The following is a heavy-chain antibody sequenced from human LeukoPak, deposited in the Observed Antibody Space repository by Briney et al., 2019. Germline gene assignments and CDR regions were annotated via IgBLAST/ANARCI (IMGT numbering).Heavy chain of an antibody. CDR1: EYSFTNYW. CDR2: IYPGDSDT. D-gene: IGHD3-10*01. V-gene: IGHV5-51*01. Sequence: GESLKISCKGSEYSFTNYWIGWVRQMPGKGLEWMGIIYPGDSDTRYSPSFQGQVTISADKSISTAYLQWSSLKASDTAMYYCARSPSGWFGELLYFDYWGQGTLVTVSS. CDR3: ARSPSGWFGELLYFDY. J-gene: IGHJ4*02.